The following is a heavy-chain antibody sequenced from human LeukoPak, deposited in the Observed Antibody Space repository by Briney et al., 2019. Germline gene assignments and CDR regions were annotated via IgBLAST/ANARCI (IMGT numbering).Heavy chain of an antibody. CDR2: INHSGST. CDR1: GGSFSGYY. J-gene: IGHJ4*02. Sequence: SETLSLTCAVYGGSFSGYYWSWIRQPPGKGLEWIGEINHSGSTNYNPSLKSRVTISVDTSKNQLSLKLSSVTAADTAVYYCARDGRGYLRWGQGTLVTVSS. CDR3: ARDGRGYLR. V-gene: IGHV4-34*01. D-gene: IGHD1-1*01.